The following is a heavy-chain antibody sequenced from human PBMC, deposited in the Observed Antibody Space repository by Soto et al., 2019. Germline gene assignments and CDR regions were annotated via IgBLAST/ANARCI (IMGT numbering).Heavy chain of an antibody. V-gene: IGHV4-4*07. J-gene: IGHJ5*02. Sequence: PSETLSLTCTVSGGSISSYYWSWIRQPPGKGLEWIGRIYSSGNTKYNPSLQSRVTMSLDTSNNQFSLRLTSVTAADTAVYYCARGQRFSDWFDPWGQGTLVTVSS. D-gene: IGHD3-3*01. CDR3: ARGQRFSDWFDP. CDR2: IYSSGNT. CDR1: GGSISSYY.